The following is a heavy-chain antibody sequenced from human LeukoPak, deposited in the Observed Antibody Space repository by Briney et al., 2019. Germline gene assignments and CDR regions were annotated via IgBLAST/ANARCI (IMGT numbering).Heavy chain of an antibody. CDR2: ISSSSSYI. CDR1: GFTFSSYS. V-gene: IGHV3-21*01. D-gene: IGHD1-1*01. J-gene: IGHJ4*02. Sequence: GGSLRLSCAASGFTFSSYSMNWVRQAPGKGLEWVSSISSSSSYIYYADSVKGRFTISRDNAKNSLYLQMNSLRAEDTAVYYCAREQLDNARRGPFDYWGQGTLVTVSS. CDR3: AREQLDNARRGPFDY.